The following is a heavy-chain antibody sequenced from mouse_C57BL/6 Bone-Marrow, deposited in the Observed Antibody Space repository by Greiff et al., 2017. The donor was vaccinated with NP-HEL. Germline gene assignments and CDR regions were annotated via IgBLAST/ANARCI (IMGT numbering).Heavy chain of an antibody. D-gene: IGHD1-1*01. CDR3: ARADYYGSRGYCDV. J-gene: IGHJ1*03. CDR2: IYPGDGDT. V-gene: IGHV1-82*01. Sequence: QVQLQQSGPELVKPGASVKISCKASGYAFSSSWMNWVKQRPGKGLEWIGRIYPGDGDTNYNGKFKGKATLTADKSSSTAYMQLSSLTSEDSAVYFCARADYYGSRGYCDVWGTGTTVTVSS. CDR1: GYAFSSSW.